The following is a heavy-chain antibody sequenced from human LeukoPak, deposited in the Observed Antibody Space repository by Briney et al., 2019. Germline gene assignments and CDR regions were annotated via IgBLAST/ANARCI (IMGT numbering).Heavy chain of an antibody. CDR1: GYTFTSYG. J-gene: IGHJ4*02. CDR3: ARLTAAAGYDSPNCDY. V-gene: IGHV1-18*04. Sequence: GAAVKVSCKAAGYTFTSYGISWVRQAPGQGLGWMGWISAYNGNTNYAQKLQGRVTMTTDTSPSRAYMELRSLRSDDTDVYYCARLTAAAGYDSPNCDYWGQGTRVSVSS. D-gene: IGHD6-13*01. CDR2: ISAYNGNT.